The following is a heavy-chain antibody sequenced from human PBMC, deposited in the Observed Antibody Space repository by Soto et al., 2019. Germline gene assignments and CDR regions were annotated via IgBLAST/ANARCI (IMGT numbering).Heavy chain of an antibody. J-gene: IGHJ6*02. Sequence: PGWSPRISCAASGVTFSSYSMNWVRQAPGKGLEWVSYISSSSSTIYYADSVKGRFTISRDNAKNSLYLQMNSLRDEDTAVYYCARASDVDTAMVHYSVYYYYGMDVWGQGTTVTVSS. CDR1: GVTFSSYS. CDR2: ISSSSSTI. D-gene: IGHD5-18*01. CDR3: ARASDVDTAMVHYSVYYYYGMDV. V-gene: IGHV3-48*02.